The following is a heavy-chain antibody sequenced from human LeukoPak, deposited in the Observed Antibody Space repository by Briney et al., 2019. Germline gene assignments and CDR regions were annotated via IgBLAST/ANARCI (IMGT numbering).Heavy chain of an antibody. CDR2: LYHSGSA. CDR3: ARQNIVVVVAATPGAFDI. V-gene: IGHV4-38-2*01. CDR1: DYSIRSGYY. D-gene: IGHD2-15*01. Sequence: SETLSLTCDVSDYSIRSGYYWGWIRQPPGNGLEWIGSLYHSGSAYYRPSLKSRVNISQDTSNNELSLRLSSVTAADTAIYYCARQNIVVVVAATPGAFDIWGQGTLVTVSS. J-gene: IGHJ3*02.